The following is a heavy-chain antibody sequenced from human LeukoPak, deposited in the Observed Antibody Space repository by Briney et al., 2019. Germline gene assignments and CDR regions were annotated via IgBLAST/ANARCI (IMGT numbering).Heavy chain of an antibody. CDR1: GGSISSSSYY. D-gene: IGHD1-1*01. CDR2: IYYSGST. CDR3: ARLLGVKLEPNNLFDP. J-gene: IGHJ5*02. Sequence: SETLSLTCTVSGGSISSSSYYWGWIRQPPGKGLEWIGCIYYSGSTYYNPSLKSRVTISVDTSKNQFSLKLSSVTAADTPVYNCARLLGVKLEPNNLFDPWGQGSLGTVSS. V-gene: IGHV4-39*01.